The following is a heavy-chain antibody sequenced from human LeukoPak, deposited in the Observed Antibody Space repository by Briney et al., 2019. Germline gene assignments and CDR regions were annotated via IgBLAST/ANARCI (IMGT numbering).Heavy chain of an antibody. Sequence: SETLSLTCTVSGGSISSYYWSWIRQPPGKGLEWIGYIYYSGSTNYNPSLKSRVTISVDTSKNQFSLKLSSVTAADTAVYYCARGGYYDFWSGYDFAPHDYYFDYWGQGTLVTVSS. J-gene: IGHJ4*02. CDR3: ARGGYYDFWSGYDFAPHDYYFDY. V-gene: IGHV4-59*01. CDR1: GGSISSYY. CDR2: IYYSGST. D-gene: IGHD3-3*01.